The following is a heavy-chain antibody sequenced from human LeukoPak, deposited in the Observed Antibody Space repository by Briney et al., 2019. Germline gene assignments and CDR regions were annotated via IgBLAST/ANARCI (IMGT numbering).Heavy chain of an antibody. CDR2: MNPNSGNT. Sequence: ASVKVSCKASGYTFTSYDIHWVQQATGQGLEWMGWMNPNSGNTVYAQKFQGRVTITRNTSISTAYMELSSLRSEDTAVYYCARGPRDFFDNWGLGTLVAVSS. CDR1: GYTFTSYD. CDR3: ARGPRDFFDN. V-gene: IGHV1-8*03. D-gene: IGHD3-10*01. J-gene: IGHJ4*02.